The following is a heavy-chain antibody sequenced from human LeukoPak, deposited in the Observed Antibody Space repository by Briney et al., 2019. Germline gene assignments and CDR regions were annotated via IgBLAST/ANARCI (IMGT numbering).Heavy chain of an antibody. V-gene: IGHV4-39*01. CDR2: IHYSGST. Sequence: PSETLSLTCTVSGGSISSSSYYWGWIRQPPGKGLEWIGSIHYSGSTYYNPSLQSRVTIFVDTSKNQFSLKLSSVTAADTAVFYCAIQYYYYYYMDVWGKGTTVTISS. CDR3: AIQYYYYYYMDV. J-gene: IGHJ6*03. CDR1: GGSISSSSYY.